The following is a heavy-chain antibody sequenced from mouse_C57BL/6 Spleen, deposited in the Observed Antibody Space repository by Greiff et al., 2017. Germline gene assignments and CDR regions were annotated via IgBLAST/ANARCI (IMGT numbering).Heavy chain of an antibody. CDR1: GYAFSSSW. D-gene: IGHD1-1*01. CDR3: ARSADNYYGSSDWYFDV. J-gene: IGHJ1*03. Sequence: VMLVESGPELVKPGASVKISCKASGYAFSSSWMNWVKQRPGKGLEWIGRIYPGDGDTNYNGKFKGKAKLTADKSSSTAYMQLSSLTSEDSAVYFCARSADNYYGSSDWYFDVWGTGTTVTVSS. CDR2: IYPGDGDT. V-gene: IGHV1-82*01.